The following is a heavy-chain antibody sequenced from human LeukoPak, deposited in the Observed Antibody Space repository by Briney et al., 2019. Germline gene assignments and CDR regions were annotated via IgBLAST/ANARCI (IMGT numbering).Heavy chain of an antibody. CDR2: IYYSGST. V-gene: IGHV4-59*01. J-gene: IGHJ4*02. D-gene: IGHD3-22*01. Sequence: PSETLSLTCTVSGGSISSYYWSRIRQPPGKELEWIGYIYYSGSTNYNPSLKSRVTISVDTSKNQFSLKLSSVTAADTAVYYCARETYYYDSGDNYFDYWGQGTLVTVSS. CDR3: ARETYYYDSGDNYFDY. CDR1: GGSISSYY.